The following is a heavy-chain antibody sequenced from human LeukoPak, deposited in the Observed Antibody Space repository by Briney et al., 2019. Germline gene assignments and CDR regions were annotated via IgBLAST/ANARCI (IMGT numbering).Heavy chain of an antibody. V-gene: IGHV1-69*13. Sequence: SVKVSCKASGGTFSSYAISWVRQAPGQGLEWVGGIIPVFGTSNYAQKFQGRVTITADESTRTAYMELSSLRSEDTAVYYCARVTGGRYCSTTSCYMRGWFDPWGQGTLVTVSS. CDR1: GGTFSSYA. CDR2: IIPVFGTS. J-gene: IGHJ5*02. D-gene: IGHD2-2*02. CDR3: ARVTGGRYCSTTSCYMRGWFDP.